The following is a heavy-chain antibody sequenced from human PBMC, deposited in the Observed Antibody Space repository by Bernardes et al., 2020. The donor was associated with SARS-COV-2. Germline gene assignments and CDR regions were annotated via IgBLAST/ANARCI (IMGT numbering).Heavy chain of an antibody. Sequence: SETLSLTRAVYGGSFSGYYWSWIRQPPGKGLEWIGEINHSGSTNYNPSLKSRVTISVDTSKNQFSLKLSSVTAADTAVYYCARGRNKYCSSTSCYRTGFDYWGQGTLVTVSS. V-gene: IGHV4-34*01. CDR2: INHSGST. D-gene: IGHD2-2*01. CDR1: GGSFSGYY. J-gene: IGHJ4*02. CDR3: ARGRNKYCSSTSCYRTGFDY.